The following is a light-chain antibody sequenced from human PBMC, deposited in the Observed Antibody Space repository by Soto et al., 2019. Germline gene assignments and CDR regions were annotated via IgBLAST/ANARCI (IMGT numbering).Light chain of an antibody. CDR2: KAT. J-gene: IGKJ2*01. V-gene: IGKV1-5*03. CDR3: QHYNDFQYT. CDR1: QSIGSW. Sequence: DIQMTQSPSTLSASVGEGVTITCRASQSIGSWLAWYQQKPGKAPKLLIYKATNLQSGVPSRFSGSGSGTDFSLTISSLQPVDSATYCCQHYNDFQYTFGPGTKLEI.